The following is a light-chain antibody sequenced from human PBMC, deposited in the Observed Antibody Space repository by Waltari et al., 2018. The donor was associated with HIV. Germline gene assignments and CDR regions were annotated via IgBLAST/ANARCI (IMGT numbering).Light chain of an antibody. J-gene: IGKJ2*03. CDR2: GAS. CDR3: QQSYSLPSS. CDR1: EALNNY. Sequence: DIQMTQSPSSLSASIGDRVTIICRASEALNNYLNWYSQKPGKAPKLLIYGASSLQSGVPSRFSASGSGTDFTLTINSLQPEDFATYYCQQSYSLPSSFGQGTKLEIK. V-gene: IGKV1-39*01.